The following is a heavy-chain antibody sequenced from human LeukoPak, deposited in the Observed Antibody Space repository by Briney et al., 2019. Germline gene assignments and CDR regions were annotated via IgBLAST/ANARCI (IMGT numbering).Heavy chain of an antibody. J-gene: IGHJ6*02. CDR1: GGSISSYY. CDR3: ARSPSGFWSGYIDYYYGMDV. CDR2: IYYSGST. D-gene: IGHD3-3*01. V-gene: IGHV4-59*08. Sequence: SETLSLTCTVSGGSISSYYWSWIRQPPGKGLEWIGYIYYSGSTNYNPSLKSRVTISVDTSKNQFSLKLSSVTAADTAVYYCARSPSGFWSGYIDYYYGMDVWGQGTTVTVSS.